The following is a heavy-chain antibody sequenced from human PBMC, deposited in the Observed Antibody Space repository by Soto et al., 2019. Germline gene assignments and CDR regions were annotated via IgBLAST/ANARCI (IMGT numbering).Heavy chain of an antibody. CDR3: ARFLGSTVLTGYPYYYYGMDV. J-gene: IGHJ6*02. Sequence: ASVKVSCKASGGTFSSYAVSWVRQAPGQGLEWMGGFIPLIGTANYAQMFQGRVTITADESATTAYMELSSLRSEDTAVYFCARFLGSTVLTGYPYYYYGMDVWGQGTTVTVSS. CDR1: GGTFSSYA. D-gene: IGHD3-9*01. CDR2: FIPLIGTA. V-gene: IGHV1-69*13.